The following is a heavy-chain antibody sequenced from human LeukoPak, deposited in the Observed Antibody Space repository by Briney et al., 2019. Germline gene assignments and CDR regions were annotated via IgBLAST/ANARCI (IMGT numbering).Heavy chain of an antibody. D-gene: IGHD5-18*01. CDR3: ARDSPAMASFDY. CDR2: ISSSSSYI. Sequence: GGSLRLSCAASGFTFSSYSMNWVRQAPGKGLEWVSSISSSSSYIYYADSVKGRFTISRDIAKNSLYLQMNSLRAEDTAVYYCARDSPAMASFDYWGQGTLVTVSS. V-gene: IGHV3-21*01. J-gene: IGHJ4*02. CDR1: GFTFSSYS.